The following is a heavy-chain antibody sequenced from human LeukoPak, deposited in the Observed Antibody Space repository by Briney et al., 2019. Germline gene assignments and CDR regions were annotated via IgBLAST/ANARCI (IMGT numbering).Heavy chain of an antibody. CDR1: GFTFSSYA. CDR3: ARGGYSYGPLDPNPFDY. V-gene: IGHV3-30*04. J-gene: IGHJ4*02. Sequence: GGSLRLSCAASGFTFSSYAMTWVRQAPGKGLEWVAVISYDGSNKYYADSVKGRFTISRDNSKNTLYLQMNSLRAEDTAVYYCARGGYSYGPLDPNPFDYWGQGTLVTVSS. D-gene: IGHD5-18*01. CDR2: ISYDGSNK.